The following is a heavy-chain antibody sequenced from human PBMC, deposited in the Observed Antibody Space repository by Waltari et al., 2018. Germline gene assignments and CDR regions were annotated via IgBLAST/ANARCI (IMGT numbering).Heavy chain of an antibody. CDR3: ERGHRATTYFDN. J-gene: IGHJ4*02. CDR1: GFTFSSYA. V-gene: IGHV3-23*04. CDR2: ISPSGTST. D-gene: IGHD5-12*01. Sequence: EVQLVESWGGLVHPGGSLRLSCAASGFTFSSYAMSWVRQAPGKGLEWVSGISPSGTSTYYADSVEGRFTISRDNSKNTLYLQLESPRDEDTDVYFCERGHRATTYFDNWGKGTLVNVS.